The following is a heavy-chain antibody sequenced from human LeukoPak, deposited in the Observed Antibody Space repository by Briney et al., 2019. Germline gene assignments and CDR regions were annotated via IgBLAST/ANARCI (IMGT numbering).Heavy chain of an antibody. Sequence: GGSLRLSCAASGFTFSSYAMTWVRQAPVKGLEWLSVVTDTGGNTYHADSVKGRFTISRDNSKNTVYLEMNSLRVEDKAAYYCAKGTVRSCSGPSCYPLDSWGQGTLVTVSS. V-gene: IGHV3-23*01. J-gene: IGHJ4*02. CDR2: VTDTGGNT. D-gene: IGHD2-15*01. CDR1: GFTFSSYA. CDR3: AKGTVRSCSGPSCYPLDS.